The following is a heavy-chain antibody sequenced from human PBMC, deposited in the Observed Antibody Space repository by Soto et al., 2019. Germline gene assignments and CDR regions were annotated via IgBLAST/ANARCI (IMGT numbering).Heavy chain of an antibody. CDR2: IWYDGSNK. D-gene: IGHD2-15*01. J-gene: IGHJ6*02. CDR1: GFTFSSYG. V-gene: IGHV3-33*01. CDR3: ARDRACSGGSCYYYYYGMDV. Sequence: QVQLVESGGGVVQPGRSLRLSCAASGFTFSSYGMHWVRQAPGKGLEWVAVIWYDGSNKYYADSVKGRFTISRDNSKNTLYLQMNSLRAEDTAVYYCARDRACSGGSCYYYYYGMDVWGQGTTVTVSS.